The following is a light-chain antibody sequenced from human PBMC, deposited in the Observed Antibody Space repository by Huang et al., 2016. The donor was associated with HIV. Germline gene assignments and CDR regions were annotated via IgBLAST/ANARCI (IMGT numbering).Light chain of an antibody. CDR3: HQTYTVSS. J-gene: IGKJ5*01. V-gene: IGKV1-39*01. CDR2: GSA. Sequence: DIQMNQSPSSLSASVGDNVTMTCRPRTNIGTYLKWYQQRQGRAPKLLVYGSATVQNGVPARFSGGGSGTEITLTINGLRPEDFAMYYCHQTYTVSSFGPGTRLDMK. CDR1: TNIGTY.